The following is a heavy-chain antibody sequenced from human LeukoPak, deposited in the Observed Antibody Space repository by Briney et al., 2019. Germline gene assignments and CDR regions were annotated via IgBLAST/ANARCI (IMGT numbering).Heavy chain of an antibody. CDR1: GFTFDTYN. CDR2: IRSYSSYI. D-gene: IGHD5-12*01. J-gene: IGHJ5*02. Sequence: GGSLRLSCAASGFTFDTYNFNWVRQAPGKGLEWVASIRSYSSYIHYADSVKGRFTISRDNAKNSLYLQMNSLRAEDTAVYYCARDSGYEQADNWFDPWGQGTLVTVSS. CDR3: ARDSGYEQADNWFDP. V-gene: IGHV3-21*01.